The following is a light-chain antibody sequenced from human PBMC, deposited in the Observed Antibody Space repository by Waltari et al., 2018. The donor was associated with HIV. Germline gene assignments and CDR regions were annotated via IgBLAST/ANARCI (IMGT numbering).Light chain of an antibody. Sequence: DTQLPLSPFSVSASVGDSVSITCRSSRDINTWFAWYQQKPGKAPNLLIYAASRLQRGVPSRFSGSGSGTNFTLTISSLQPEDFATYYCQQANSFPITFGGGTKVEI. CDR2: AAS. CDR3: QQANSFPIT. V-gene: IGKV1-12*01. CDR1: RDINTW. J-gene: IGKJ4*01.